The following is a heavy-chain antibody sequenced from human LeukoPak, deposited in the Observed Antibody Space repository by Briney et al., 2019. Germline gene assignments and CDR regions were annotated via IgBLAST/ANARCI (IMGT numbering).Heavy chain of an antibody. D-gene: IGHD3-3*01. Sequence: PGGSLRLSCAASGFTFSSYAMSWVRQAPGKGLEWVSAISGSGGSTYYADSVKGRFTISRDNSKNTLYLQMNSLRAEGTAVYYCAKDPSQERGFWSGYFDYWGQGTLVTVSS. CDR2: ISGSGGST. CDR1: GFTFSSYA. CDR3: AKDPSQERGFWSGYFDY. J-gene: IGHJ4*02. V-gene: IGHV3-23*01.